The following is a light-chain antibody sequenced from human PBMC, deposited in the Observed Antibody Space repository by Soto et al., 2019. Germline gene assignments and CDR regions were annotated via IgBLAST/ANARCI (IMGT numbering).Light chain of an antibody. CDR3: TSYTSSSTPYV. J-gene: IGLJ1*01. CDR2: DVS. CDR1: RSDGGGYNY. V-gene: IGLV2-14*01. Sequence: QSALTQPASVSGSPGQSITISCTGTRSDGGGYNYVSWYQQHPGKAPKLMIYDVSNRPSGVSNRFSGSESGNTASLTISGLQAEDEADYYCTSYTSSSTPYVFWTGTKLTVL.